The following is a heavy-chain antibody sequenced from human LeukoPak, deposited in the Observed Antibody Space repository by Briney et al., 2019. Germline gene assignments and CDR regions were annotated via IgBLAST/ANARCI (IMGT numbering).Heavy chain of an antibody. Sequence: SETLSLTCTVSGGSISSYYWSWIRQSPGKGLEWIGYIYYGGSANYNPSLKSRVTILIDTSRNQFSLRLSSVTAADTAVYYCARHAGGYSYETWGQGTLVTASS. J-gene: IGHJ4*02. CDR3: ARHAGGYSYET. D-gene: IGHD5-18*01. CDR2: IYYGGSA. V-gene: IGHV4-59*01. CDR1: GGSISSYY.